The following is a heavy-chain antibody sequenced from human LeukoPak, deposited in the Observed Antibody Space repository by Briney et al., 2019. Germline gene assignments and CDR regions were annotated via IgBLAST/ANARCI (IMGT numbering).Heavy chain of an antibody. CDR2: INHSGST. CDR1: GGSFSGYY. J-gene: IGHJ4*02. V-gene: IGHV4-34*01. D-gene: IGHD6-13*01. Sequence: SETLSLTCAVYGGSFSGYYWSWTRQPPGKGLEWIGEINHSGSTNYNPSLKSRVTISVDTSKNQFSLKLSSVTAADTAVYYCARAKGIAAAGTGYWGQGTLVTVSS. CDR3: ARAKGIAAAGTGY.